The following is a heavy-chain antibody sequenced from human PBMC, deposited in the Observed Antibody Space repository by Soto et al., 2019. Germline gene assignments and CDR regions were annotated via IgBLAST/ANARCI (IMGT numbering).Heavy chain of an antibody. Sequence: QVQLVESGGGLVKPGGSLRLSCAASGFTFSDYYMSWIRQAPGKGLEWVSYISSRGSTIDYADSVKGRFTISTDNAKNSLYLQMKSLGADDTAVYYCARGGGSEVLPFLDYYYIDVWGKGTTVTVSS. V-gene: IGHV3-11*01. J-gene: IGHJ6*03. CDR1: GFTFSDYY. CDR3: ARGGGSEVLPFLDYYYIDV. CDR2: ISSRGSTI. D-gene: IGHD3-3*01.